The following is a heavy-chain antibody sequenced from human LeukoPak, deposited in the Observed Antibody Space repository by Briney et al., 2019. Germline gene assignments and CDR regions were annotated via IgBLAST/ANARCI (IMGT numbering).Heavy chain of an antibody. CDR2: ISGSGGTT. CDR1: GFTFRNYG. CDR3: AQIHDHGDYVAF. D-gene: IGHD1-1*01. V-gene: IGHV3-23*01. Sequence: GGSQRLSCAASGFTFRNYGMTWVRQAPGKGLEWVAGISGSGGTTHYSDSVKGRCTISRDNSKNTLSLQINSLRAEDTAVYYCAQIHDHGDYVAFWGQGALVTVSS. J-gene: IGHJ4*02.